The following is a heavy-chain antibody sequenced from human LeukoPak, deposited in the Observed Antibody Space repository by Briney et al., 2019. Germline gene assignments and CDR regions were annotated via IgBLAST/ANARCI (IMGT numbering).Heavy chain of an antibody. CDR3: AKGGKWDVTPFDY. V-gene: IGHV3-23*01. D-gene: IGHD1-26*01. Sequence: GGSLRLSCAASGVTFSDYYTHWVRQAPGKGLEWVSTISGGGGSTYYADSVKGRFTISRDNSKNTLYLQVNSLRAEDAAVYYCAKGGKWDVTPFDYWGQGTLVTVSS. J-gene: IGHJ4*02. CDR1: GVTFSDYY. CDR2: ISGGGGST.